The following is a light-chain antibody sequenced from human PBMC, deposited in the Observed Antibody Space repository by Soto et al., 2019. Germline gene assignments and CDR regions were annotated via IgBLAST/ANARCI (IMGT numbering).Light chain of an antibody. CDR1: SSDVGSYDF. V-gene: IGLV2-23*01. J-gene: IGLJ1*01. CDR3: CSYAGSSTYV. Sequence: QSVLTQPASVSGSPGQSITISCSGTSSDVGSYDFVSWYQQHPGKAPKLMIFDASKRPSGVSNRFSGSKSGNTASLTISGLQAEDEADYYCCSYAGSSTYVFGTGTKVNRP. CDR2: DAS.